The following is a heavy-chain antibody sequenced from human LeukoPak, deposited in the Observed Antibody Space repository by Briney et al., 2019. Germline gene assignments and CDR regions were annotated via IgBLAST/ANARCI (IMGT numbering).Heavy chain of an antibody. CDR1: GYTFTSYY. Sequence: GASVTVSCTASGYTFTSYYMHWVRQAPGQGLEWMGIINPSGGSTSYAQKFQGRVTMTRDTSTSTVYMELSSLRSEDTAVYYCARVWNQLVIDYWGQGTLVTVSS. V-gene: IGHV1-46*01. CDR3: ARVWNQLVIDY. D-gene: IGHD2-2*01. CDR2: INPSGGST. J-gene: IGHJ4*02.